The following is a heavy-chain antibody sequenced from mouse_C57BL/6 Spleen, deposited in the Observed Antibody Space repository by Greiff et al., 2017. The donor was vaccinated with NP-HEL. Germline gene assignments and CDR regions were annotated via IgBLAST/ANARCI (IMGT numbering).Heavy chain of an antibody. Sequence: EVKLVESGGGLVKPGGSLKLSCAASGFTFSDYGMHWVRQAPEKGLEWVAYISSGSSTIYYADTVKGRFTISRDNAKNTLFLQMTSLRSEDTAMYYCARGEGYPPGYAMDYWGQGTSVTVSS. CDR1: GFTFSDYG. V-gene: IGHV5-17*01. D-gene: IGHD2-2*01. CDR2: ISSGSSTI. J-gene: IGHJ4*01. CDR3: ARGEGYPPGYAMDY.